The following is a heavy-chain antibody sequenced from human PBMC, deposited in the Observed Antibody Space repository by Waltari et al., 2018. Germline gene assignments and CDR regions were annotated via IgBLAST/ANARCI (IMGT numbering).Heavy chain of an antibody. CDR2: IKNNGDT. Sequence: QLPPQQWGAGVVKPSETLSLTCAVYGSFTGYYWSWIRQPPGKGLEWIGQIKNNGDTSTLASLKSRVTISADTSKNQVSLRLTSVTAADTAVYYCARGWQNSGTNDLWGPGSLVIVSS. CDR1: GSFTGYY. CDR3: ARGWQNSGTNDL. V-gene: IGHV4-34*01. J-gene: IGHJ5*02. D-gene: IGHD3-10*01.